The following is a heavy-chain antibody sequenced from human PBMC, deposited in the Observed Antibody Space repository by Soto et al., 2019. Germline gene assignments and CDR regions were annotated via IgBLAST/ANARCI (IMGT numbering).Heavy chain of an antibody. D-gene: IGHD6-19*01. J-gene: IGHJ4*02. CDR2: INPNSGDT. Sequence: QVQLVQSGAEVKKPGASVKVSCKTSGYTFTGYYIHWVRQAPGQGLEWMALINPNSGDTNYGHKFQGRVTLTRDTSINTVYMEVTSLRFDDTAMYYCAVAGLPFEYWGQGTLVTVFS. CDR1: GYTFTGYY. V-gene: IGHV1-2*02. CDR3: AVAGLPFEY.